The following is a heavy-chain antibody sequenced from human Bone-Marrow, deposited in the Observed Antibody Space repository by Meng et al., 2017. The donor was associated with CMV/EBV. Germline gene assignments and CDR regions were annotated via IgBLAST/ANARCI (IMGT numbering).Heavy chain of an antibody. D-gene: IGHD6-19*01. CDR2: IRYDGSNK. CDR3: AKDGSVWSGDC. CDR1: GFTFSTYG. J-gene: IGHJ4*02. V-gene: IGHV3-30*02. Sequence: GESLKISCAASGFTFSTYGMHWVRQAPGQGLEWVAFIRYDGSNKYYADSVKGRFTIFRDNSKNTLYLQMNSLRPEDTAVYYCAKDGSVWSGDCWGQGTLVTVSS.